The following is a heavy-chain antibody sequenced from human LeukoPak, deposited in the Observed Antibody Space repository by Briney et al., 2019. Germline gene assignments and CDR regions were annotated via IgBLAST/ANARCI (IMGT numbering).Heavy chain of an antibody. CDR1: GFTFSTYT. J-gene: IGHJ2*01. V-gene: IGHV3-21*01. CDR2: ISSRSTYI. CDR3: ARAPPYCGGDCSDWYLDL. Sequence: GGSLRLSCAASGFTFSTYTMNWVRQAPGKGLEWVSSISSRSTYIYYADSVKGRFTISRDSAKNSLYLQMNSLRAEDTAMYYCARAPPYCGGDCSDWYLDLWGRGTLVTVSS. D-gene: IGHD2-21*02.